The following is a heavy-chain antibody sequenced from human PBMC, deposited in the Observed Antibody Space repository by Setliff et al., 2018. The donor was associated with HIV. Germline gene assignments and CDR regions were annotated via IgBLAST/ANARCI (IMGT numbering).Heavy chain of an antibody. D-gene: IGHD5-12*01. CDR2: FYLTEST. CDR3: ARLWLRGPPT. V-gene: IGHV4-39*07. J-gene: IGHJ3*01. Sequence: SETLSLTCTVSGGSISSSYYWVWIRQPPGKGLDWIGSFYLTESTNYNPTLKSRVTISGDTSRNQFSLKLSSVTAADTAVYYCARLWLRGPPTWGQGTMVTVSS. CDR1: GGSISSSYY.